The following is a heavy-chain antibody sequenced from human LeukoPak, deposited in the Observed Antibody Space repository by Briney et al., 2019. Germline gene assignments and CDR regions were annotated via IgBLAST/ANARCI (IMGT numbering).Heavy chain of an antibody. CDR2: LNQGGSRI. J-gene: IGHJ3*02. V-gene: IGHV3-7*01. CDR3: ARDPDHGALDI. Sequence: QPGGFLRLSCAAAGFTFSGAWMSWVRQAPGKGLEWVADLNQGGSRIYYVDSVKGRFTVSRDNAKNSLYLLMDSLRTEDTAIYFCARDPDHGALDIWGQGTLVTVSP. CDR1: GFTFSGAW. D-gene: IGHD4-17*01.